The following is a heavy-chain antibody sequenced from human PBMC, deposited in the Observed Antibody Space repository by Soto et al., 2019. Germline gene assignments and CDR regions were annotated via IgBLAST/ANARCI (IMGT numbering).Heavy chain of an antibody. CDR2: IKQDGSEK. J-gene: IGHJ6*03. D-gene: IGHD6-6*01. Sequence: GGSLRLSCAASGFTFSSYWMSWVRQAPGKGLEWVANIKQDGSEKYYVDSVKGRFTISRDNAKNSLYLQMNSLRAEDTAVYYCASSSYSSSYYYYYMDVWGKGTTVTVSS. V-gene: IGHV3-7*03. CDR3: ASSSYSSSYYYYYMDV. CDR1: GFTFSSYW.